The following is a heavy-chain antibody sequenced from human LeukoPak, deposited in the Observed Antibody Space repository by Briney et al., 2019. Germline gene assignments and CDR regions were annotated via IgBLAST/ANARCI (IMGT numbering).Heavy chain of an antibody. J-gene: IGHJ4*02. CDR1: GFTFSSYA. CDR3: ASSFDILTGYEY. Sequence: GGSLRLSCAASGFTFSSYAMSWVRQAPGKGLEWVSAISGSGGSTYYADSVKGRFTISRDNSKNTLYLQMNSLRAEDTAVYYCASSFDILTGYEYWGQGTLVTVSS. CDR2: ISGSGGST. V-gene: IGHV3-23*01. D-gene: IGHD3-9*01.